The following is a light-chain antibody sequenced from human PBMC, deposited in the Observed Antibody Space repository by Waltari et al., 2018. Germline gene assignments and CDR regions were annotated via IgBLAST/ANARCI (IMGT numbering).Light chain of an antibody. CDR3: QQSYSTPLT. Sequence: DIQMTQSPSSLSASVGDRVTITCRASQSISSYLNWYQQKPGNAPKLLIYAASSLQSGIPSRFSGSGSGTEFTRIISRLQPEDFATYDCQQSYSTPLTLSGGTKVEIK. J-gene: IGKJ4*01. CDR2: AAS. V-gene: IGKV1-39*01. CDR1: QSISSY.